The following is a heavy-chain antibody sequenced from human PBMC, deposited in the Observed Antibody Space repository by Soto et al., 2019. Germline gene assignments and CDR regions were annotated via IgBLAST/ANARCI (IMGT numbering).Heavy chain of an antibody. CDR3: ARNQITYYDNMNGPLYYFDC. D-gene: IGHD3-22*01. CDR2: IYYTGST. V-gene: IGHV4-31*03. Sequence: NPSETLSLTCTVSGGSISNGGYYWTWIRQHPGKGLEAIGHIYYTGSTFYNPSLKGRVAISIDTSKNQFSLKLTSVTAADTAIYYCARNQITYYDNMNGPLYYFDCWGQGTLVTVSS. CDR1: GGSISNGGYY. J-gene: IGHJ4*02.